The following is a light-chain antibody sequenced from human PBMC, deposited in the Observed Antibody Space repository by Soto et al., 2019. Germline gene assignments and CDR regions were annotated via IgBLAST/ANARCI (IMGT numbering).Light chain of an antibody. V-gene: IGKV1-5*01. J-gene: IGKJ1*01. CDR3: QQYKTYPLT. CDR2: DAS. CDR1: ENVNTW. Sequence: EIQMTQSPSTLSASVGDRVTITCRASENVNTWLAWYQQKPGKAPTLVIYDASRLEGGVPSRFSGSGSGTEFTLTINSLQPDDFVTYYCQQYKTYPLTFGQGTKVEI.